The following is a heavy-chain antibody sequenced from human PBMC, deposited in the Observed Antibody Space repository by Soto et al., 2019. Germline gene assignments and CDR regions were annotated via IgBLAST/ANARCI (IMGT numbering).Heavy chain of an antibody. CDR2: IYYSGST. CDR3: AREAVRYYDSSGFDY. V-gene: IGHV4-59*01. J-gene: IGHJ4*02. Sequence: SETLSLTCTVSGGTISSYYWSWIRQPPGKGLEWIGYIYYSGSTNYNPSLKSRVTTSVDTSKNQFSLKLSSVTAADTAVYYCAREAVRYYDSSGFDYWGQGTLVTVSS. D-gene: IGHD3-22*01. CDR1: GGTISSYY.